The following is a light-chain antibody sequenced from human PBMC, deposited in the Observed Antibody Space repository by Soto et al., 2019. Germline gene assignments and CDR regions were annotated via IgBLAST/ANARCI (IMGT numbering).Light chain of an antibody. CDR2: EVS. Sequence: QPVLTQPASVSGSPGQSITISCTGTSSDIGRYNYVSWYQQYPGKVPKLMIYEVSNRPSGVSNRFSGSKSGNTASLTISGLQAEDEADYYCCSYTSSSTVVFGGGTKLTVL. J-gene: IGLJ3*02. CDR1: SSDIGRYNY. CDR3: CSYTSSSTVV. V-gene: IGLV2-14*01.